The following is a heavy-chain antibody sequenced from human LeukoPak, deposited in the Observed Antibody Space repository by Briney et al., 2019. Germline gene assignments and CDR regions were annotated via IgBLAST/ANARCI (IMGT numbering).Heavy chain of an antibody. Sequence: SETLSLTCAVYGGSFSGYYWSWIRQHPGKGLEWIGYIYYSGSTYYNPSLKGRVTISVDTSKNQFPLKLSSVTAADTAVYYCATSTRGAGYFDYWGQGTLVTVSS. CDR2: IYYSGST. CDR3: ATSTRGAGYFDY. D-gene: IGHD6-19*01. V-gene: IGHV4-31*11. J-gene: IGHJ4*02. CDR1: GGSFSGYY.